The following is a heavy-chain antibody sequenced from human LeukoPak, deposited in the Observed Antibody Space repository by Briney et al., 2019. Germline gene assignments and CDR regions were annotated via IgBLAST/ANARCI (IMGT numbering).Heavy chain of an antibody. CDR3: ARDYYDPVDAFDI. CDR1: GFTFSSYA. J-gene: IGHJ3*02. V-gene: IGHV3-21*01. D-gene: IGHD3-22*01. Sequence: PGGSLRLSCAASGFTFSSYAMSWVRQAPGKGLEWVSSISSSSSYIYYADSVKGRFTISRDNAKNSLYLQMNSLRAEDTAVYYCARDYYDPVDAFDIWGQGTMVTVSS. CDR2: ISSSSSYI.